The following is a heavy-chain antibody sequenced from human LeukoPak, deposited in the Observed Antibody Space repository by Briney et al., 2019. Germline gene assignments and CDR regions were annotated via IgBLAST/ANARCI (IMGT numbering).Heavy chain of an antibody. J-gene: IGHJ4*02. CDR1: GFTFSSYA. CDR3: AKDAWIQLGPDTHFDY. CDR2: ISYDGSNK. Sequence: GGSLRLSCAASGFTFSSYAMHWVRQAPGKGLEWVAVISYDGSNKYYADSVKGRFTISRDNSKNTLYLQMNSLRAEDTAVYYCAKDAWIQLGPDTHFDYWGQGTLVTVSS. D-gene: IGHD5-18*01. V-gene: IGHV3-30-3*01.